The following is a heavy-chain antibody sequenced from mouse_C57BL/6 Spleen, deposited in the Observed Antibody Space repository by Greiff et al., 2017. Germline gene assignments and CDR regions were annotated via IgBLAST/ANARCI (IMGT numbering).Heavy chain of an antibody. CDR1: GFTFTDYY. V-gene: IGHV7-3*01. CDR3: ARSTVVVRRDY. Sequence: EVKLVESGGGLVQPGGSLSLSCAASGFTFTDYYMSWVRQPPGKALEWLGFIRNKANGYTTEYSASVKGRFTISRDNSQSILYLQMNALRAEDSATYYCARSTVVVRRDYWGQGTSVTVSS. D-gene: IGHD1-1*01. CDR2: IRNKANGYTT. J-gene: IGHJ4*01.